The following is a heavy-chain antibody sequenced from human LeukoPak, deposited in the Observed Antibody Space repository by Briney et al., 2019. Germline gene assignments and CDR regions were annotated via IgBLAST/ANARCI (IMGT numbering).Heavy chain of an antibody. CDR3: AKGFYCSSSTCLDY. CDR1: GYTFTSYY. CDR2: INPSGGNT. Sequence: ASVKVSCKASGYTFTSYYMHWVRQAPGQGLEWMGIINPSGGNTNYAQKLQGRVTMTTDTSTSTAYMELRSLRSDDTAVYYCAKGFYCSSSTCLDYWGQGTLVTVSS. V-gene: IGHV1-46*01. D-gene: IGHD2-2*01. J-gene: IGHJ4*02.